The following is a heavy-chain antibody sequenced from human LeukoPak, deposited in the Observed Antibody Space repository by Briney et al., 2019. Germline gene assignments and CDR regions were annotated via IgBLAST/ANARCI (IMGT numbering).Heavy chain of an antibody. Sequence: PGRSLRLSCAASGFTFTNSGMHWVRQAPGKGLEWVAFIQYDGGDKFYADSVEGRFTISRDNSKSTLYLQVNSLRPEDTAVYYCARDNPIEKVPGLGPGSWGQGTLVTVSS. CDR3: ARDNPIEKVPGLGPGS. CDR1: GFTFTNSG. V-gene: IGHV3-30*02. CDR2: IQYDGGDK. J-gene: IGHJ5*02. D-gene: IGHD2-2*01.